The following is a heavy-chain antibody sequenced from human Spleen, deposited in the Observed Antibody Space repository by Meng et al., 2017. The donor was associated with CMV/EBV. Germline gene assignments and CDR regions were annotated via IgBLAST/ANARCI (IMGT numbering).Heavy chain of an antibody. J-gene: IGHJ4*02. Sequence: GGSLRLSCAASGFTFSSYEMNWVRQAPGKGLEWVANIRQDGTEKYYVDSVKGRFTISRDNAKNSLYLQMDSLRGEDTAVYYCARSMTPDYWGQGTLVTVSS. CDR3: ARSMTPDY. V-gene: IGHV3-7*01. CDR1: GFTFSSYE. D-gene: IGHD2/OR15-2a*01. CDR2: IRQDGTEK.